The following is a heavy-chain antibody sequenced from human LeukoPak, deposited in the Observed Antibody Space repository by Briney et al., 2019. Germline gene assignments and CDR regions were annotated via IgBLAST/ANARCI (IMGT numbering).Heavy chain of an antibody. D-gene: IGHD3-22*01. CDR2: IYSGGST. CDR3: ATYYYDSSGYTQGSMDV. Sequence: GGSLRLSCAASGFSVSSNYMSWVRQAPGKGLEWVSVIYSGGSTYYADSVKGRFTISRDNSKNTLYLQMNSLRAGDTAVYYCATYYYDSSGYTQGSMDVWGQGTTVTVSS. CDR1: GFSVSSNY. V-gene: IGHV3-53*01. J-gene: IGHJ6*02.